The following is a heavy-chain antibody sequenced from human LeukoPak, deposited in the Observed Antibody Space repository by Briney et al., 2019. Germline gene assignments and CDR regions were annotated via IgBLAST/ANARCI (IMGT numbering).Heavy chain of an antibody. J-gene: IGHJ3*02. D-gene: IGHD2-2*01. CDR1: GYSFTSYW. Sequence: GESLKISCKGSGYSFTSYWIGWVRQMPGKGLEWMGIIYPGDSDTRYSPSFQGQVTISADKSISTASLQWSSLKASDTAMYYCARRRYCSSTSCYEGAFDIWGQGTMVAVSS. CDR3: ARRRYCSSTSCYEGAFDI. CDR2: IYPGDSDT. V-gene: IGHV5-51*01.